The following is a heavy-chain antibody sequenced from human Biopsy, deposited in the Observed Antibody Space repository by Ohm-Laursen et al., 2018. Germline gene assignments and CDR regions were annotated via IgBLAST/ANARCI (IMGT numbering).Heavy chain of an antibody. CDR3: AKTFHGSSFLYDY. J-gene: IGHJ4*02. CDR2: IFNSANT. D-gene: IGHD2-15*01. Sequence: TLSLTCTVSGGSISSGGSYWSWIRQRPGKGLEWIGYIFNSANTYYNPSLKNLITISGDTSKNQFSLKLNSVTAEDTAVCYCAKTFHGSSFLYDYWGQGTLVTVSS. V-gene: IGHV4-31*01. CDR1: GGSISSGGSY.